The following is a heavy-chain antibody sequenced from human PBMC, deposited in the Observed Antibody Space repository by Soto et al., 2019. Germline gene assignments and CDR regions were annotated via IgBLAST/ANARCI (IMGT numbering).Heavy chain of an antibody. CDR3: ARAYGGFDNGLDV. Sequence: SDTLSLTCTVSGDSIRSYYWTWLRQPPGKGLELIGYIYYSGSTRYNPSLKSRVTISVDMSKNQFSLKLSSVIAADTAVYYCARAYGGFDNGLDVWGQGXAVTVSS. V-gene: IGHV4-59*07. J-gene: IGHJ6*02. CDR2: IYYSGST. D-gene: IGHD5-12*01. CDR1: GDSIRSYY.